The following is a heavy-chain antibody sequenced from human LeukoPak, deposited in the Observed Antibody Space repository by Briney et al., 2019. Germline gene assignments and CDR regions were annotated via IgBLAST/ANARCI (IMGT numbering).Heavy chain of an antibody. CDR2: ISGSGGST. D-gene: IGHD3-3*01. Sequence: PGGSLRLSCAASGFTFSSYAMSWVRQAPGKGLEWVSAISGSGGSTYYADSVKGRFTISRDNSKNTLYLQVNSLRAEDTAVYYCAKDRDLTIFGVVTYYFDYWGQGTLVTVSS. V-gene: IGHV3-23*01. J-gene: IGHJ4*02. CDR1: GFTFSSYA. CDR3: AKDRDLTIFGVVTYYFDY.